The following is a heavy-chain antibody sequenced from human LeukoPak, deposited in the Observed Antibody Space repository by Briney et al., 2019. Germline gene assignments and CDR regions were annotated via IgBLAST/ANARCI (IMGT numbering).Heavy chain of an antibody. CDR3: AREGSSSLVWDFYYGMDV. V-gene: IGHV1-69*04. CDR2: IIPILGIA. D-gene: IGHD6-6*01. J-gene: IGHJ6*02. CDR1: GGTFSSYT. Sequence: GASVKVSCKASGGTFSSYTISWVRQAPGQGLEWMGRIIPILGIANYAQKFQGRVTITADKSTSTAYMELSSLRSEDTAVYYCAREGSSSLVWDFYYGMDVWGQGTMVTVSS.